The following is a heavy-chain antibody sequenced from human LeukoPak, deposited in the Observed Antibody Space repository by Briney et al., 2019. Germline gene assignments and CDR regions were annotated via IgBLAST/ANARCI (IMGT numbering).Heavy chain of an antibody. CDR3: ARDREAPGYSSSLDY. V-gene: IGHV1-69*13. D-gene: IGHD6-13*01. CDR2: IIPIFGTA. Sequence: SVKVSCKASGGTFSSYAISWVRQAPGQGLEWMGGIIPIFGTANYAQKFQGRVTITADESTSTAYMELSSLRSEDTAVYYCARDREAPGYSSSLDYWGQGTLVTVSS. CDR1: GGTFSSYA. J-gene: IGHJ4*02.